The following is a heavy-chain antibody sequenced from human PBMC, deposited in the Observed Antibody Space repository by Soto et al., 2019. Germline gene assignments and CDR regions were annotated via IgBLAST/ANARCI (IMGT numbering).Heavy chain of an antibody. CDR3: TRGHYSSGWLDAFDI. J-gene: IGHJ3*02. CDR1: GFTFSSYG. CDR2: IWYDGSNK. D-gene: IGHD6-19*01. V-gene: IGHV3-33*01. Sequence: GGSLRLSCAASGFTFSSYGMHWVRQAPGKGLEWVAVIWYDGSNKYYADPVKGRFTISRDNSKNTLYLQMNSLRAEDTAVYYCTRGHYSSGWLDAFDIWGQGTMVTVSS.